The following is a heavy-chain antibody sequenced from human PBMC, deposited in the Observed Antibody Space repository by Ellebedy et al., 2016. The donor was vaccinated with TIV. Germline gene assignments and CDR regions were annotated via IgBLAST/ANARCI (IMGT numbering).Heavy chain of an antibody. V-gene: IGHV3-30*03. J-gene: IGHJ4*02. CDR2: ISYDGSHK. D-gene: IGHD4-23*01. CDR1: GFTLGSFG. CDR3: ARDPYYGGKPGHFDH. Sequence: GGSLRLSCAASGFTLGSFGMHWVRQAPGKGLEWLAFISYDGSHKYIAQSVKGRFTVSRENSMHTLYLQMDSLRAEDTAVYYCARDPYYGGKPGHFDHWGQGTLVSGSS.